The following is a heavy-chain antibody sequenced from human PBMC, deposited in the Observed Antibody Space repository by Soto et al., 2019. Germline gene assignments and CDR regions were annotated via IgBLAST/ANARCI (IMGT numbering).Heavy chain of an antibody. CDR3: VRPPGEGV. CDR2: ISGSGGYT. D-gene: IGHD7-27*01. V-gene: IGHV3-23*01. Sequence: EVQLLESGGGLVQPGGSLRLSCAASGFTFRNYAMNWVRQAPGKGLQWISVISGSGGYTEYADSVKGRFTISRDNSENTLHLQMSSLRAADTAVYYCVRPPGEGVWGQGTLVTVSS. J-gene: IGHJ4*02. CDR1: GFTFRNYA.